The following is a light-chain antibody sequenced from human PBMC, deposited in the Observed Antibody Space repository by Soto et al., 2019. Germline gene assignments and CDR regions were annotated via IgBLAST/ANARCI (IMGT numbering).Light chain of an antibody. CDR1: QSVRTDY. Sequence: EIVLTQSPGTLSLSPGERATLSCRASQSVRTDYLAWYQQKPGQAPTLLIYGVSTRSTGIPDRFTGSGSGTDFTLPISRLEPEDFAVYYCQQYCTSPQFTFGPGTKVDIK. J-gene: IGKJ3*01. CDR2: GVS. CDR3: QQYCTSPQFT. V-gene: IGKV3-20*01.